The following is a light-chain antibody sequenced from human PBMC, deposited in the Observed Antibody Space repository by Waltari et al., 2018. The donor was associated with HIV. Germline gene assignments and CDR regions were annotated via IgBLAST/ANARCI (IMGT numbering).Light chain of an antibody. J-gene: IGKJ4*01. Sequence: IVMTQSPATLSVSPGETATLSCRASQSVSYNVAWYQQKPGQAPRLLIYDASSRASGLPARFSGSGSGTEFTLTISSLQSEDFATYYCQQYNSYSTFGGGTKVEIK. CDR3: QQYNSYST. CDR1: QSVSYN. V-gene: IGKV3-15*01. CDR2: DAS.